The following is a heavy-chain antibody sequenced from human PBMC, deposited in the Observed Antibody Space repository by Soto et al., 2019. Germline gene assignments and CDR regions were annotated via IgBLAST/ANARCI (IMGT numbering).Heavy chain of an antibody. CDR2: ITAGDGKT. CDR1: GYNFTQYT. CDR3: ARDFYSSSFFWFDA. Sequence: QVPLVQSGAEVKKPGASVKVSCKASGYNFTQYTIHWVRQAPGQRLEWMGWITAGDGKTQYSKKFQTRVTIRSDVSATTVYMHLNSLRSEDTAVYYCARDFYSSSFFWFDAWGRGTLVIVYS. D-gene: IGHD2-2*01. J-gene: IGHJ5*02. V-gene: IGHV1-3*01.